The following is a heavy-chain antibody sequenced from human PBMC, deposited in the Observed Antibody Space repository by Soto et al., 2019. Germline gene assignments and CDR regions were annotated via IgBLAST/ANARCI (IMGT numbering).Heavy chain of an antibody. Sequence: PSETLSLTRTVSGGSISSGGYYWSWIRQHPGKGLEWIGYIYYSGSTYYNPSLKSRVTISVDTSKNQFSLKLSSVTAADTAVYYCARGDISRSWDTPAHYFDYWGQGTLVTVSS. CDR1: GGSISSGGYY. CDR3: ARGDISRSWDTPAHYFDY. J-gene: IGHJ4*02. V-gene: IGHV4-31*03. CDR2: IYYSGST. D-gene: IGHD6-13*01.